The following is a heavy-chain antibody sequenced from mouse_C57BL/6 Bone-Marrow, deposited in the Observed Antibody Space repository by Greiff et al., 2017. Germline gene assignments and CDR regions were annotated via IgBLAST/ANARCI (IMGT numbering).Heavy chain of an antibody. Sequence: QVQLQQSGPGLVAPSQSLSITCTVSGFSLTSYAISWVRQPPGKGLEWLGVIWTGGGTNYNSALNSRLSISKDNSKSQVFLKMSSLQTDDTARYYCARRGDYYSNCYAMDYWGQGTSVTVSS. V-gene: IGHV2-9-1*01. CDR2: IWTGGGT. J-gene: IGHJ4*01. CDR1: GFSLTSYA. D-gene: IGHD2-5*01. CDR3: ARRGDYYSNCYAMDY.